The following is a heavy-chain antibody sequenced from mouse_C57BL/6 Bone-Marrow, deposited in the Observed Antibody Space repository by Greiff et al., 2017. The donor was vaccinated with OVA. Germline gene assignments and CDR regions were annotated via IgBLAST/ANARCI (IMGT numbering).Heavy chain of an antibody. Sequence: EVQLVESGAGLVQPGESLKLSCESNDYEFPSHDMSWVRKTPEKRLELVAAINSDGGSTYYPDTMERRFILSRDNTKNTLYLQLSSLRSEDTALYYCARHSNWQAMDYWGQGTSVTVSS. D-gene: IGHD4-1*01. CDR2: INSDGGST. J-gene: IGHJ4*01. V-gene: IGHV5-2*01. CDR3: ARHSNWQAMDY. CDR1: DYEFPSHD.